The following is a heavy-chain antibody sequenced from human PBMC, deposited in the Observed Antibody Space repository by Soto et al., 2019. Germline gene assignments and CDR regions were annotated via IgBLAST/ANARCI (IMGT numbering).Heavy chain of an antibody. J-gene: IGHJ4*02. V-gene: IGHV3-23*01. CDR3: ANDLGKSVTVFY. Sequence: EVQLLESGGGLVQPGGSLRLSCAASAFTFSSYTMSWARQVPGKGLEWVSSISGNGRDTYYADSVKGRFTISRDNSKSTLYLQMNCLRAEDTAVYYCANDLGKSVTVFYWGQGTLVTVSS. CDR2: ISGNGRDT. CDR1: AFTFSSYT. D-gene: IGHD2-21*02.